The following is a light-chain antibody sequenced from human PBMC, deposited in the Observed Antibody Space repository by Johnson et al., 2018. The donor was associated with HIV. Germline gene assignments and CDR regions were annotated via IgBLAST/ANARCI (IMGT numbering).Light chain of an antibody. J-gene: IGLJ1*01. CDR2: ENN. CDR3: GTWDSSLSAHYV. V-gene: IGLV1-51*02. Sequence: SVLTQPPSVSAAPGQKVTVSCSGSSSNIGTNYVSWYQHLPGTAPKLLIYENNKRPSGIPDRFSGSKSGTSATLGITGLQTGDEADYYCGTWDSSLSAHYVFVTGTKITVL. CDR1: SSNIGTNY.